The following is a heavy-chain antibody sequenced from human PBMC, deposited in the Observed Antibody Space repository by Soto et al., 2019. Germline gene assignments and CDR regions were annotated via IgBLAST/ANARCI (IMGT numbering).Heavy chain of an antibody. J-gene: IGHJ3*02. CDR2: IYSGGST. CDR1: GFTVSSNY. Sequence: EVQLVETGGGLIQPGGSLRLSCAASGFTVSSNYMSWVRQAPGKGLEWVSVIYSGGSTYYADSVKGRFTISRDNSKNTLYLQMNSLRAEDTAVYYCARDSGGGGWYINAFDIWGQGTMVTVSS. D-gene: IGHD6-19*01. CDR3: ARDSGGGGWYINAFDI. V-gene: IGHV3-53*02.